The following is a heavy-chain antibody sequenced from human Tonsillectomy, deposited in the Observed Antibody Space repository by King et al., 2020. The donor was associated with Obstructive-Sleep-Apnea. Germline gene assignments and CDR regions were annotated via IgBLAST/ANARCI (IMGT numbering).Heavy chain of an antibody. CDR1: GYKFTSYD. D-gene: IGHD1-26*01. V-gene: IGHV1-8*01. Sequence: VQLVESGAEVKKPGASVKVSCKTSGYKFTSYDINWVRQASGQGLEWMGWMNPDSGDAGYAQKFQGRVTMTRNTTISTAYMALSSLRSDDTAIYYCVRGVVGRYFVHNWFDPWGQGTLVTVSS. J-gene: IGHJ5*02. CDR3: VRGVVGRYFVHNWFDP. CDR2: MNPDSGDA.